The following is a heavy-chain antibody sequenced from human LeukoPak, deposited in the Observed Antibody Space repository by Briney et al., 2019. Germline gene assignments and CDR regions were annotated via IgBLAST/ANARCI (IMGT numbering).Heavy chain of an antibody. V-gene: IGHV1-2*02. CDR2: INPNSGGT. D-gene: IGHD5-12*01. Sequence: ASVKVSCKASGYTFTGYYMHWVRQAPGQGLEWMGWINPNSGGTNYAQKFQGRVTMTRDTSISTAYMELSRLRSDDTAVYYCAKTAKGRWLQFSYFDYWGQGTLVTVSS. CDR1: GYTFTGYY. J-gene: IGHJ4*02. CDR3: AKTAKGRWLQFSYFDY.